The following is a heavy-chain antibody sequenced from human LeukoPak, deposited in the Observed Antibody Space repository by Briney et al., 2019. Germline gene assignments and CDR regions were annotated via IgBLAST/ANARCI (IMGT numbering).Heavy chain of an antibody. CDR3: AKDTYSSSSVTLDY. D-gene: IGHD6-13*01. V-gene: IGHV3-23*01. Sequence: GGSLRLSCAASGFTFSSYAMSWVRQAPGKGLEWVSAISGSGGSTYYADSVKGRFTISRDNSKNTLYLQMNSLRAEDTAEYYCAKDTYSSSSVTLDYWGQGTLVTVSS. CDR2: ISGSGGST. J-gene: IGHJ4*02. CDR1: GFTFSSYA.